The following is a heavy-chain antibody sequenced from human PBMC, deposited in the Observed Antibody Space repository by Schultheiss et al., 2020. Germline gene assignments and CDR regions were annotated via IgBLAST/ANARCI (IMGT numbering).Heavy chain of an antibody. CDR3: ARRIGSSSSFYYYYYGMDV. J-gene: IGHJ6*02. D-gene: IGHD6-6*01. Sequence: SETLSLTCTVSGGSISSGSYYWGWIRQPPGKGLEWIGSIYYSGSTYYNPSLKSRVTISVDTSKNQFSLKLSSVTAADTAVYYCARRIGSSSSFYYYYYGMDVWGQGTTVTVSS. CDR2: IYYSGST. CDR1: GGSISSGSYY. V-gene: IGHV4-39*01.